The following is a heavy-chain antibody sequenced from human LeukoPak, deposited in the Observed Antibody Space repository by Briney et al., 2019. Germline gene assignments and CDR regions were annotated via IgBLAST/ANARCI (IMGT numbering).Heavy chain of an antibody. V-gene: IGHV1-18*01. J-gene: IGHJ4*02. D-gene: IGHD5-24*01. CDR3: ARARRGVEMATIFDF. CDR2: ISAYNGNT. Sequence: ASVKVSCKASGYTFTSYGISWVRQAPGQGLEWMGWISAYNGNTKYAQKLQGRVTVTTETSTSTAYMELRSLRSEDTAMYYCARARRGVEMATIFDFWGQGTLVTVSS. CDR1: GYTFTSYG.